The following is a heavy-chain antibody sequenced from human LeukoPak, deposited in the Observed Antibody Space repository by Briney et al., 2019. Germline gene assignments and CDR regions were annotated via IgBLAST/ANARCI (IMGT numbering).Heavy chain of an antibody. CDR1: GGSISSYY. CDR2: IYYSGSS. J-gene: IGHJ3*02. D-gene: IGHD1-7*01. V-gene: IGHV4-59*01. CDR3: ATSITRATYAFDI. Sequence: SETLSLTCTVSGGSISSYYWSWIRQPPGKGLEWIGYIYYSGSSNYNPSLKSRVTISLDTSKNQFSLKLSSVTAADTAVYYCATSITRATYAFDIWGQGTMVTVSS.